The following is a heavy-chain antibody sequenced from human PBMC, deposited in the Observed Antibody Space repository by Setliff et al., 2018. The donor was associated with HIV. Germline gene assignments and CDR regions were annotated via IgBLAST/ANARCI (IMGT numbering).Heavy chain of an antibody. J-gene: IGHJ4*02. Sequence: PSETLSLTCSVSGGSLISGGYYWTWIRQRPGKGLEWIGYIYYTGKTYSNPSLSSRLTMSVDTSKNQFTLKLRSVTAADTAVYYCARDLTSNSNCFDYWGRGTLVTVSS. CDR3: ARDLTSNSNCFDY. CDR1: GGSLISGGYY. CDR2: IYYTGKT. V-gene: IGHV4-31*02. D-gene: IGHD4-4*01.